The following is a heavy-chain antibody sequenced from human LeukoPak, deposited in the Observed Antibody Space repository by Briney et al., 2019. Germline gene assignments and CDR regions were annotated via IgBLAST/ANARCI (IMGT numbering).Heavy chain of an antibody. Sequence: PGGSLKLSCAASGFTFSSYWMHWVRQAPGKGLVWVSRINSDGSSTIYADSVKGRFTISRDNAKNTLYLQMNSLRAEDTAVYYCARDKEPVFSLSYFDYWGQGTLVTVSS. CDR1: GFTFSSYW. V-gene: IGHV3-74*01. CDR3: ARDKEPVFSLSYFDY. D-gene: IGHD1-26*01. CDR2: INSDGSST. J-gene: IGHJ4*02.